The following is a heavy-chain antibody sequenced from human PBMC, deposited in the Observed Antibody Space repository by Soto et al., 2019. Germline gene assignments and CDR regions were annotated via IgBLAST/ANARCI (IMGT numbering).Heavy chain of an antibody. J-gene: IGHJ4*02. CDR1: GFTVSSNY. CDR2: IYSGGST. D-gene: IGHD5-12*01. V-gene: IGHV3-53*01. Sequence: GSLRLSCAASGFTVSSNYMSWVRQAPGKGLEWVSVIYSGGSTYYADSVKGRFTISRDNSKNTLYLQMNSLRAEDTAVYYCAVEMATMGQDYWGQGTLVTVSS. CDR3: AVEMATMGQDY.